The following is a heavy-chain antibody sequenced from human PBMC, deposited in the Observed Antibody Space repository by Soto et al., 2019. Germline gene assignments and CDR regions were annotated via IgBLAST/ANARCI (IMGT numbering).Heavy chain of an antibody. V-gene: IGHV2-5*02. CDR2: IYWDDDK. D-gene: IGHD3-10*01. CDR1: GFSLTTSGVG. CDR3: AHRVLRMVFGSVTTTAIYFDF. Sequence: QITLNESGPTQVKPRQTLTLTCTFSGFSLTTSGVGVGWILQSPGKAPEWLALIYWDDDKRYSPPLKSRLTITKDTSKNQVVPTLADLDPADTATYYCAHRVLRMVFGSVTTTAIYFDFWGEGPPVAVSS. J-gene: IGHJ4*02.